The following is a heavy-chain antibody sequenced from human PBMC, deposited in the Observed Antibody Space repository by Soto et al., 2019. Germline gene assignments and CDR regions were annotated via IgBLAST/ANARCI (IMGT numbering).Heavy chain of an antibody. CDR2: IIPILGIA. V-gene: IGHV1-69*02. Sequence: QVQLVQSGAEVKKPGSSVKVSCKASGGTFSSYTISWVRQAPGQGLEWMGRIIPILGIANYAQKCQGRVTITADKSTSTAYMELSSLRSEDTAVYYCARAKYYGSGSFPVHYGMDVWGQGTTVTVSS. J-gene: IGHJ6*02. CDR1: GGTFSSYT. D-gene: IGHD3-10*01. CDR3: ARAKYYGSGSFPVHYGMDV.